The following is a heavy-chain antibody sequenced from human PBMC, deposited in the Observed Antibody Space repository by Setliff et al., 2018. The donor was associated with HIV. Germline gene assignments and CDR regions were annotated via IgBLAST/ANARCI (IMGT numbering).Heavy chain of an antibody. V-gene: IGHV1-69*10. J-gene: IGHJ6*02. CDR2: IDPDRGDT. CDR1: GYTFTSYG. CDR3: AGVGATLTYYYYALDV. D-gene: IGHD1-26*01. Sequence: SVKVSCKASGYTFTSYGISWVRQAPGQGLEWMGLIDPDRGDTVYAEKFQGRVSITADESTSTAYMELSSLRSEDTALYYCAGVGATLTYYYYALDVWGQGTTVTVSS.